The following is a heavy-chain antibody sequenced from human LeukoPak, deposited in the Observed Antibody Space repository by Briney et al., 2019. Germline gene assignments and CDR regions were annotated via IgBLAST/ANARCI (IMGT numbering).Heavy chain of an antibody. CDR1: GGSIIIYY. Sequence: SETLSLSCTVSGGSIIIYYWSWIRQPPGKGLEWIGYICYSGSTNYHPSLKSRVTISVDTSKNQFSLKLSSVTAADTAVYYCARDDYDFWSGLYYMDVWGKGTTVTVS. CDR3: ARDDYDFWSGLYYMDV. V-gene: IGHV4-59*01. D-gene: IGHD3-3*01. CDR2: ICYSGST. J-gene: IGHJ6*03.